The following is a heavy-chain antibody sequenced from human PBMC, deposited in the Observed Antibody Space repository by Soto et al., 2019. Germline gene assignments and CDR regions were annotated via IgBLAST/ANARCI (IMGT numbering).Heavy chain of an antibody. CDR3: ARDPDSGYDYYYYMDV. V-gene: IGHV3-33*01. Sequence: QVQLVESGGGVVQPGRSLRLSCAASGFTFSSYGMHWVRQAPGKGLEWVAVIWYDGSKKYNADSVKGRFTISRDNSKNTLYLQMNSLSAEDTAVYYCARDPDSGYDYYYYMDVWGKGTTVTVSS. CDR2: IWYDGSKK. D-gene: IGHD5-12*01. CDR1: GFTFSSYG. J-gene: IGHJ6*03.